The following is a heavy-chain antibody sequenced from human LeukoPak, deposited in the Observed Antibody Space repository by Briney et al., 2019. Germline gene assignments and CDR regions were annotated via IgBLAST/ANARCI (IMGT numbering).Heavy chain of an antibody. CDR1: GFTFRSYE. CDR3: ARSEARFMLS. D-gene: IGHD3-16*02. Sequence: GGSLRLSCAASGFTFRSYEMNWVRQAPGKGLEWVSFISNSGDSIYYADSVKGRFTISRDNAKNSLLLQMNGLRAEDTAVYYCARSEARFMLSWGQGTLVTVSS. V-gene: IGHV3-48*03. CDR2: ISNSGDSI. J-gene: IGHJ4*02.